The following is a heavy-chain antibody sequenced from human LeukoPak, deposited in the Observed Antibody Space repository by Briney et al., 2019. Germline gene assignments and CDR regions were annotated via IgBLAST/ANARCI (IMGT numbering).Heavy chain of an antibody. CDR1: GFTVTSNY. V-gene: IGHV3-53*01. Sequence: GGSLRLSCAASGFTVTSNYMSWVRQAPGKGLEWVSVIYSGARGGSAYYADSVKGRFTISRDDSKNTLYLQMNSLRAEDTAVYYCATSNYADYGDYFSLWGQGTLLTVSS. J-gene: IGHJ4*02. CDR3: ATSNYADYGDYFSL. D-gene: IGHD4-17*01. CDR2: IYSGARGGSA.